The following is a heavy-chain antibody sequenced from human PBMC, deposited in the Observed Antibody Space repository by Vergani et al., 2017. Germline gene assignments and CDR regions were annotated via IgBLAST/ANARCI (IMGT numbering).Heavy chain of an antibody. V-gene: IGHV5-51*01. CDR1: EYSFGNYW. CDR2: IYPADSDT. D-gene: IGHD1-1*01. J-gene: IGHJ4*02. CDR3: ARHTTYTDS. Sequence: EVELVQSGPEMRKPGESLKIFCKGSEYSFGNYWIGWVRQMPGNGLEWMGIIYPADSDTRYSPSFQGQVTISADKSISTAFLQWDSLKASDTALYYCARHTTYTDSWGQGTLVTVSS.